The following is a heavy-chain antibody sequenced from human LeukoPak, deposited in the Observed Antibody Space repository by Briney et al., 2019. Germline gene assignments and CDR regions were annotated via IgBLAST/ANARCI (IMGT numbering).Heavy chain of an antibody. J-gene: IGHJ6*03. D-gene: IGHD2-15*01. CDR1: GFTFSSYW. CDR3: ARDPLGVGYMDV. Sequence: GGSLRLSCAASGFTFSSYWMHWVRQAPGKGLVWVSRVNSDGSSTTYADSVKGRFTISRDNAKNTLYLQMNSLRAEDTAVYYCARDPLGVGYMDVWGKGTTVTVSS. V-gene: IGHV3-74*01. CDR2: VNSDGSST.